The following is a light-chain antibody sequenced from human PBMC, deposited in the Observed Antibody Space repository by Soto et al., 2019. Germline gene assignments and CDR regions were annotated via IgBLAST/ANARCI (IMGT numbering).Light chain of an antibody. V-gene: IGLV2-14*01. CDR3: TSYTDNRVWV. J-gene: IGLJ3*02. Sequence: QSALTQPASVSGSPGQSITISCTGTSSDDRYVSWYQQHPGKAPKLTISQATNRPSGVSDRSSGSKSGNTASLTISGLQADDEADYYCTSYTDNRVWVFGGGTKVTVL. CDR1: SSDDRY. CDR2: QAT.